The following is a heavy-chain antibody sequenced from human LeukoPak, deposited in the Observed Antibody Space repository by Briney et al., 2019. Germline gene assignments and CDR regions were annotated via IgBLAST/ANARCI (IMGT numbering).Heavy chain of an antibody. J-gene: IGHJ4*02. Sequence: SETLSLTCTVSGGSISSYYWSWIRQPPGKGLEWIGYIYYSGSTNYNPSLKSRVTISVDTSKNQFSLKLSSVTAADTAVYYCARSYYYGSGSYDYWGQGTLVTVSS. D-gene: IGHD3-10*01. CDR1: GGSISSYY. CDR3: ARSYYYGSGSYDY. V-gene: IGHV4-59*01. CDR2: IYYSGST.